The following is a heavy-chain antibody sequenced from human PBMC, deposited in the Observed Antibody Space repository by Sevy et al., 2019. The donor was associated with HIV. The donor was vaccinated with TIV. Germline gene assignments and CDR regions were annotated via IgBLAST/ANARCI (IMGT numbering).Heavy chain of an antibody. Sequence: GGSLRLSCAASGFTFTSYGMHWVRQAPGKGLEWVAVISYDGSNKYYTDSVEGRFTISRDNSKNTLYLQMNSLRTEDTAVYYCAKAPPGSSWTYFDYWGQGTLVTVSS. CDR2: ISYDGSNK. CDR1: GFTFTSYG. J-gene: IGHJ4*02. CDR3: AKAPPGSSWTYFDY. V-gene: IGHV3-30*18. D-gene: IGHD6-13*01.